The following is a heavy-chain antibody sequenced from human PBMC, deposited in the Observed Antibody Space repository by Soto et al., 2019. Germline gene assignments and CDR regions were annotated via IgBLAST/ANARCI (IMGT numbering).Heavy chain of an antibody. D-gene: IGHD2-2*02. Sequence: SQTLSLTCGISGDSVSSNSAAWNWIRQSPSRGLEWLGRTYYRSKWYNDYAVSVKSRITINPDTSKNQFSLQLNSVTPEDTAVYYCARDLLRSIVVVPAAITTVVYYYYGMDFWGQGTMVTVSS. CDR1: GDSVSSNSAA. J-gene: IGHJ6*02. V-gene: IGHV6-1*01. CDR3: ARDLLRSIVVVPAAITTVVYYYYGMDF. CDR2: TYYRSKWYN.